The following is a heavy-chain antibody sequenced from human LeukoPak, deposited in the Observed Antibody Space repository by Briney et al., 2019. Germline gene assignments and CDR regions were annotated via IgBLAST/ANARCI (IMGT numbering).Heavy chain of an antibody. CDR3: AREALTGESVVDY. CDR2: IYYSGST. D-gene: IGHD7-27*01. V-gene: IGHV4-30-4*01. CDR1: GGSISSGDYY. J-gene: IGHJ4*02. Sequence: SETLSLTCTVSGGSISSGDYYWSWIRQPPGKGLEWIGYIYYSGSTYYNPSLKSRLTISVDTSKNQFSLKLSSVTAADTAVYYCAREALTGESVVDYWGQGTLVTVPS.